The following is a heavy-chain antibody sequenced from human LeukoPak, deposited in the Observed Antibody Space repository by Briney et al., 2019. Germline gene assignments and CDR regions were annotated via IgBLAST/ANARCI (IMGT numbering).Heavy chain of an antibody. D-gene: IGHD2-2*01. CDR1: GYTFTSYG. CDR2: ISAYNGNT. V-gene: IGHV1-18*01. Sequence: ASVKVSCKASGYTFTSYGISWVRQAPGHGLEWMGWISAYNGNTNYAQKLQGRVTMTTDTSTSTAYMELRSLRSDDTAVYYCVTLYCSSTSCNNWFDPWGQGTLVTVSS. CDR3: VTLYCSSTSCNNWFDP. J-gene: IGHJ5*02.